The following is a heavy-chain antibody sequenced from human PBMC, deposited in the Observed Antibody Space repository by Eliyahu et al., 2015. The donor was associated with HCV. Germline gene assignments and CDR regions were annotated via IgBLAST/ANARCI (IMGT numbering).Heavy chain of an antibody. CDR3: ARDDARGGIHNYFDY. CDR2: XYYXXST. V-gene: IGHV4-31*03. CDR1: GXSIXSGGYY. D-gene: IGHD2-15*01. J-gene: IGHJ4*02. Sequence: QVQLQESGPGLVKPSQTLSLTCXVXGXSIXSGGYYWSWIRQHPGKGLEWIGYXYYXXSTYYNPXLKSRVTISVDTSKNQFSLKLSSVTAADTAVYYCARDDARGGIHNYFDYWGQGTLVTVSS.